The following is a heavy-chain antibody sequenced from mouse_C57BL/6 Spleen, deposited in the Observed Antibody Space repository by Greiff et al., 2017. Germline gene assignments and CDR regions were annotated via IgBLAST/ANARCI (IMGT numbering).Heavy chain of an antibody. D-gene: IGHD5-1*01. CDR1: GFTIKDDY. Sequence: VQLQQSGAELVRPGASVKLSCTASGFTIKDDYMHWVKQRPEQGLEWIGWIDPENGDTEYASKFQGKATITADTSSNTAYLQLSSLTSEDTAVYYCTSNSYAMDYWGQGTSVTVSS. J-gene: IGHJ4*01. V-gene: IGHV14-4*01. CDR2: IDPENGDT. CDR3: TSNSYAMDY.